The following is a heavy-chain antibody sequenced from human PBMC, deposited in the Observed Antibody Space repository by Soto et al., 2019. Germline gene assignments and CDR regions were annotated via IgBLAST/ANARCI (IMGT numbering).Heavy chain of an antibody. CDR3: ARHQKGSSITTVYYYSGMDV. CDR1: GGTFSSYA. Sequence: SVKVSCKASGGTFSSYAISWVRQAPGQGLEWMGGIIPIFGTANYAQKFQGRVTITADESTSTAYMELSSLRSEDTAVYYCARHQKGSSITTVYYYSGMDVRGQGTTVTVSS. J-gene: IGHJ6*02. D-gene: IGHD3-22*01. V-gene: IGHV1-69*13. CDR2: IIPIFGTA.